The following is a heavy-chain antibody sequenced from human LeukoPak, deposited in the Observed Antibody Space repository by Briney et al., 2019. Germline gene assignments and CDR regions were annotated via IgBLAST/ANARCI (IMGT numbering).Heavy chain of an antibody. CDR3: AKDFDDYRGLAPFDY. D-gene: IGHD4-23*01. CDR1: GFTFDSYV. CDR2: ISGSGFNT. Sequence: GGSLRLSCGASGFTFDSYVMNWVRQAPGKGLEWLSCISGSGFNTFYADSVKGRFTISRDSSTKTLLLQMNGLRTEDAAVYYCAKDFDDYRGLAPFDYWGQGTLVTVSS. V-gene: IGHV3-23*01. J-gene: IGHJ4*02.